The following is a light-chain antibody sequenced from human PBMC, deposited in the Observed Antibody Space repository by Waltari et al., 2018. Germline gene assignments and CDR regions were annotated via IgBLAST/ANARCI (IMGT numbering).Light chain of an antibody. V-gene: IGKV1-5*03. Sequence: DIQMTQSPSTLSASVGARVTITCRASQIISSWLAWYQQKPGKAPKLLIYKTSSLGSGVPARFSGSGSGTEYTLIITSLQPDDFATYYCQQYNSYSLLTFGGGTKVEIK. CDR2: KTS. CDR1: QIISSW. J-gene: IGKJ4*01. CDR3: QQYNSYSLLT.